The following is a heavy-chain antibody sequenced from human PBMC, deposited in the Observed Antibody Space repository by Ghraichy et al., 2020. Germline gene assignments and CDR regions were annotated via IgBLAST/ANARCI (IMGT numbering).Heavy chain of an antibody. CDR3: ARDRSSGYDYGGFDY. Sequence: GGSLRLSCAASGFTFSSYDMHWVRQATGKGLEWVSAIGTAGDTYYPGSVKGRFTISRENAKNSLYLQMNSLRAGDTAVYYCARDRSSGYDYGGFDYWGQGTLVTVSS. CDR1: GFTFSSYD. J-gene: IGHJ4*02. D-gene: IGHD5-12*01. CDR2: IGTAGDT. V-gene: IGHV3-13*01.